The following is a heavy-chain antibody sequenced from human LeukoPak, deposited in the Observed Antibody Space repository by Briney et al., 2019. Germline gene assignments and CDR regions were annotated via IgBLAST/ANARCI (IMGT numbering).Heavy chain of an antibody. D-gene: IGHD5-18*01. CDR3: ARALTATVRFDY. J-gene: IGHJ4*02. V-gene: IGHV4-59*01. Sequence: SETLSLTCTVSGGSISSYYWSWIRQPPGKGLEWIGYIYYSGSTNYNPSLKSRVTISVDTSKNQFSLKLSSVTAADTAVYYCARALTATVRFDYWGQGTLVTVSS. CDR2: IYYSGST. CDR1: GGSISSYY.